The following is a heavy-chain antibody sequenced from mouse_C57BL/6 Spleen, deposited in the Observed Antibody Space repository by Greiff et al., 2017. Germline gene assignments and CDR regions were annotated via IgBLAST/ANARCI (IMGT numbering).Heavy chain of an antibody. CDR1: GFTFTDYY. CDR2: IRNKANGYTT. V-gene: IGHV7-3*01. J-gene: IGHJ4*01. CDR3: TSHVPELGLYAMDY. Sequence: EVQGVESGGGLVQPGGSLSLSCAASGFTFTDYYMSWVRQPPGKALEWLGFIRNKANGYTTEYSASVKGRFTISRDNSQSILYLQRNAPSAEDRATYCCTSHVPELGLYAMDYWGQGTSVTVSS.